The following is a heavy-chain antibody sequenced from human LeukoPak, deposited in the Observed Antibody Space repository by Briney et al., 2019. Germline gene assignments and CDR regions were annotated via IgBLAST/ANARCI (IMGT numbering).Heavy chain of an antibody. Sequence: ASVKVSCKASGYTFTSYGISWVRQAPGQGLEWMGWISAYNGNTNYAQKLQGRVTMTTDTSTSTAYMELRSLRSDDTAAYYCARDGGRNYASSGAFQHWGQGTLVTVSS. V-gene: IGHV1-18*01. CDR2: ISAYNGNT. CDR3: ARDGGRNYASSGAFQH. D-gene: IGHD3-22*01. CDR1: GYTFTSYG. J-gene: IGHJ1*01.